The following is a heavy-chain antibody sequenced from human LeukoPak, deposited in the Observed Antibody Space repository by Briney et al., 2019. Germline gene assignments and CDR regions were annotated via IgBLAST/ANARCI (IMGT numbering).Heavy chain of an antibody. CDR2: ISAYNGDT. Sequence: ASVKVSCKTSGYPFISYGLSWVRQAPGQGLEWMGWISAYNGDTNYAQRLQSRVTMTTDTSTTTAYMELRSLRSDDTAVYYCARVFYFYDTSGPQYSFDYWGQGTLVTVSS. CDR3: ARVFYFYDTSGPQYSFDY. CDR1: GYPFISYG. D-gene: IGHD3-22*01. V-gene: IGHV1-18*04. J-gene: IGHJ4*02.